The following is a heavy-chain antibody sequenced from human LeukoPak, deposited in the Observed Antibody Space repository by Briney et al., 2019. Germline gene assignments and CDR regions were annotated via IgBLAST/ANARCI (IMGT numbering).Heavy chain of an antibody. J-gene: IGHJ5*02. CDR2: ISGSGDNT. D-gene: IGHD5-12*01. CDR1: GFTFSTYA. V-gene: IGHV3-23*01. Sequence: GGSLRLSCAASGFTFSTYAMSWVRQAPGKGLEWVAAISGSGDNTYYADSVTSRFTISRDNSENTSYLQLNSRRAEDRAIYYCAKLGVASIRGSWGQGTLATVSS. CDR3: AKLGVASIRGS.